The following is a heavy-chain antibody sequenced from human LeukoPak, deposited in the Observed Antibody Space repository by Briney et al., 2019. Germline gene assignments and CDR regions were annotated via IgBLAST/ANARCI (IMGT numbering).Heavy chain of an antibody. CDR1: GFTFRSYW. Sequence: GGSLRLSCAASGFTFRSYWMHWVRQAPGKGLVWVSRINSDGSSTNYADSVKGRFTISRDNAKNTLYLQMNSLRAEDTAVYYCTRAPYYDFWSGYPPDYWGQGTLVTVSS. J-gene: IGHJ4*02. CDR3: TRAPYYDFWSGYPPDY. CDR2: INSDGSST. V-gene: IGHV3-74*01. D-gene: IGHD3-3*01.